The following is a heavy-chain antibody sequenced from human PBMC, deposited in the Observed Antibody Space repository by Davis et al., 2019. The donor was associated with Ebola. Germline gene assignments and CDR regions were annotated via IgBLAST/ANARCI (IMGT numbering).Heavy chain of an antibody. D-gene: IGHD6-19*01. CDR2: IYSGGST. CDR1: GFTVSSNY. J-gene: IGHJ6*02. V-gene: IGHV3-66*01. CDR3: ARDLHSSGWDYYYYYGMDV. Sequence: GGSLRLSCAASGFTVSSNYMSWVRQAPGKGLEWVSVIYSGGSTYYADSVKGRFTISRDNSKNTLYLQMNSLRAEDTAVYYCARDLHSSGWDYYYYYGMDVWGQGTTVTVSS.